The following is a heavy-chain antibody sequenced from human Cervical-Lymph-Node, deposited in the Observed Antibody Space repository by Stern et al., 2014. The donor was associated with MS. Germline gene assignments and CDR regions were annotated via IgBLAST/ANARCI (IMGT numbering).Heavy chain of an antibody. V-gene: IGHV4-31*03. Sequence: VQLVESGPGQVKPSQTLALTCTVSGGSLSSGGNYWNWIRQLPGVGLEWVGYIYYSGATHYNPSLKSRVRISLDTSKNQISLTLRSVTAADTAVYFCARGVGVEPTIFGYWGQGALVTVSS. CDR2: IYYSGAT. CDR3: ARGVGVEPTIFGY. D-gene: IGHD3-3*01. J-gene: IGHJ4*02. CDR1: GGSLSSGGNY.